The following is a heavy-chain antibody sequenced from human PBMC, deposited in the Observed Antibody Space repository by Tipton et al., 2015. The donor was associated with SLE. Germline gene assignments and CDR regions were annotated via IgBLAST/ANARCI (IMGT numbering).Heavy chain of an antibody. CDR2: INHSGST. D-gene: IGHD7-27*01. CDR3: ARALWGRVFEY. Sequence: TLSLTCAVYGGSFSGYYWSWIRQPPGKGLEWIGEINHSGSTNYNPSLKSRVTISVDTSKNQFSLKLSSVTAADTAVYYCARALWGRVFEYWGQGTLVTVSS. CDR1: GGSFSGYY. J-gene: IGHJ4*02. V-gene: IGHV4-34*01.